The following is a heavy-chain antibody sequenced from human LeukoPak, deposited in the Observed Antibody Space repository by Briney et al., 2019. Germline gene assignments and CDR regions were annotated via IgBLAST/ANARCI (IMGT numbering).Heavy chain of an antibody. V-gene: IGHV3-30*02. CDR3: ARTYNPDY. D-gene: IGHD1-14*01. J-gene: IGHJ4*02. Sequence: GGSLRLSCTASGFTFSSTGMHWVRRAPGKGLEWVSYIRYDGNNKYYGDSVKGRLTVSRDNSKNTLYLQMNSLRVEDTAVYYCARTYNPDYWGQGTLVTVSS. CDR1: GFTFSSTG. CDR2: IRYDGNNK.